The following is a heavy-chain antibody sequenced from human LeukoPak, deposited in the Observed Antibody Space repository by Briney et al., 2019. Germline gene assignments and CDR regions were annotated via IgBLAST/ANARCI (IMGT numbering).Heavy chain of an antibody. CDR3: AREGQQWLVRGGYYFDY. CDR1: GFTFSDYY. V-gene: IGHV3-11*01. Sequence: GGSLTLSCAASGFTFSDYYMIWLRQAPGKGLEWVSYISSSGSTIYYADSVKGRFTISRDNAKNSLYLQMNSLRAEDTAVYYCAREGQQWLVRGGYYFDYWGEGTLVTVSS. CDR2: ISSSGSTI. D-gene: IGHD6-19*01. J-gene: IGHJ4*02.